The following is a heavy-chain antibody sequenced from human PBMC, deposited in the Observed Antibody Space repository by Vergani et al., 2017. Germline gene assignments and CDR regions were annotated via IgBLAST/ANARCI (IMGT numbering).Heavy chain of an antibody. Sequence: EVQLVESGGGLVQPGRSLRLSCTASGFTFGDYAMSWFRQAPGKGLEVVGFIRSKAYGGTTEYAASVKGRVTIARDDSKSIAYLQMNSLKTEDTAVYYCTRVPYDYVWGSYRYDIWGQGTMVTVSS. CDR2: IRSKAYGGTT. CDR1: GFTFGDYA. CDR3: TRVPYDYVWGSYRYDI. J-gene: IGHJ3*02. D-gene: IGHD3-16*02. V-gene: IGHV3-49*03.